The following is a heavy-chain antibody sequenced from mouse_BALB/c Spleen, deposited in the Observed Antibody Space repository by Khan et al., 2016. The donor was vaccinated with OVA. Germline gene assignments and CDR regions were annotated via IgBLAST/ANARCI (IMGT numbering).Heavy chain of an antibody. Sequence: VQLQQSGPELVKPGASVKMSCKASGYTFTNYVTHWVKQKPGQGLEWIGYINPHNDGTRFHEKFKGKATLTSDKSSSTAYMELSSLNSEDSAVYYCVREASNWDCSFAYWGQGTLVTVSA. CDR3: VREASNWDCSFAY. CDR2: INPHNDGT. J-gene: IGHJ3*01. CDR1: GYTFTNYV. V-gene: IGHV1S136*01. D-gene: IGHD4-1*01.